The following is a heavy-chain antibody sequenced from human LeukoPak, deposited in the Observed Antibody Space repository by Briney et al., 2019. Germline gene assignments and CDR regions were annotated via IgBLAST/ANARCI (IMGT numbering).Heavy chain of an antibody. V-gene: IGHV3-48*01. CDR3: AKTSGYSNGWYTFDY. CDR1: GFTFSSYS. D-gene: IGHD6-19*01. Sequence: GGSLRLSCAASGFTFSSYSMNWVRQAPGKGLEWVSYISSSSSTIYYADSVKGRFTISRDNAKNSLYLQMNSLRAEDTAVYYCAKTSGYSNGWYTFDYWGQGTLVTVSS. J-gene: IGHJ4*02. CDR2: ISSSSSTI.